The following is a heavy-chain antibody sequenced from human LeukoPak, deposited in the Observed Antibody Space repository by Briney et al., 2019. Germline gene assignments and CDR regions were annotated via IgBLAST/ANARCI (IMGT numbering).Heavy chain of an antibody. CDR3: AREKLGVYDSSGYTLDY. CDR1: GYTFSTYF. CDR2: IYPRNGDT. J-gene: IGHJ4*02. V-gene: IGHV1-46*01. D-gene: IGHD3-22*01. Sequence: GASVKVSCKASGYTFSTYFMHWVRQAPGQGLEWMGIIYPRNGDTSYAQKFQCRVTMTRDTSTSTVYMELSSLRSEDTAVYYCAREKLGVYDSSGYTLDYWGQGTLVTVSS.